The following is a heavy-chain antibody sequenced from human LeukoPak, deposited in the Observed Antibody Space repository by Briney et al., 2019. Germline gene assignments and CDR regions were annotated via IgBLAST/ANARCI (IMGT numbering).Heavy chain of an antibody. J-gene: IGHJ3*02. CDR1: GGSIRSYY. Sequence: SETLSLTCTVSGGSIRSYYWSWIRQPPGKGLEWIGYIYYSGSTNYNPSLKSRVPISVDTSKNQFSLKLSSVTAADTAVYYCARAPPWNWNLYAFDIWGQGTMVTVSS. V-gene: IGHV4-59*01. D-gene: IGHD1-1*01. CDR3: ARAPPWNWNLYAFDI. CDR2: IYYSGST.